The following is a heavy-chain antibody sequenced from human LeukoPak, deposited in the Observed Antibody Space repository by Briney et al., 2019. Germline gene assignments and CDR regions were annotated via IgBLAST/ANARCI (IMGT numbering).Heavy chain of an antibody. CDR1: GGSFSGYY. CDR3: ARHSRIFGFSFDY. V-gene: IGHV4-59*08. J-gene: IGHJ4*02. D-gene: IGHD3-3*01. CDR2: IYYSGST. Sequence: PSETLSLTCAVYGGSFSGYYWSWIRQPPGKGLEWIGYIYYSGSTNYNPSLKSRVTISVDTSKNQFSLKLSSVTAADTAVYYCARHSRIFGFSFDYWGQGTLVTVSS.